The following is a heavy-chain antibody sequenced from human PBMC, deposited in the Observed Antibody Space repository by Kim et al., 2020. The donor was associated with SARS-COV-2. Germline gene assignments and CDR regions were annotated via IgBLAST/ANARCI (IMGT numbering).Heavy chain of an antibody. CDR3: ARVDILTGYYLYYYGMDV. V-gene: IGHV7-4-1*02. Sequence: ASVKVSCKASGYTFTSYAMNWVRQAPGQGLEWMGWINTNTGNPTYAQGFTGRFVFSLDTSVSTAYLQISSLKAEDTAVYYCARVDILTGYYLYYYGMDVWGQGTTVTVSS. J-gene: IGHJ6*02. D-gene: IGHD3-9*01. CDR1: GYTFTSYA. CDR2: INTNTGNP.